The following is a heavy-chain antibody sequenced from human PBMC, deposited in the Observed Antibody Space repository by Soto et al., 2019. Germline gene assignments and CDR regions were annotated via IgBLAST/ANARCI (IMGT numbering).Heavy chain of an antibody. Sequence: PGGFLGLSLSSSLLPVSSYAMCWARQAPRKGLEWVSAISGNGSSTYYADSVKGRFTISRDNSKNTLYLQMNSLRAEDMYMSYCDRGSLFRFGPCGQGPLVTVSS. CDR1: LLPVSSYA. V-gene: IGHV3-23*01. J-gene: IGHJ5*02. CDR2: ISGNGSST. D-gene: IGHD3-16*02. CDR3: DRGSLFRFGP.